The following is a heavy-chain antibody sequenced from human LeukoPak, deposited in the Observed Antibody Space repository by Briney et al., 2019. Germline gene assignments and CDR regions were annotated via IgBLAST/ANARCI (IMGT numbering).Heavy chain of an antibody. J-gene: IGHJ4*02. CDR3: ATGLSRGALSPFDY. CDR1: GYTFTSYG. Sequence: GASVKVSCKASGYTFTSYGISWVRQAPGQGLEWMGWISAYNGNTNYAQKLRGRVTMTTDTSTSTAYMELRSLRSDDTAVYYCATGLSRGALSPFDYWGQGTLVTVSS. CDR2: ISAYNGNT. D-gene: IGHD1-26*01. V-gene: IGHV1-18*01.